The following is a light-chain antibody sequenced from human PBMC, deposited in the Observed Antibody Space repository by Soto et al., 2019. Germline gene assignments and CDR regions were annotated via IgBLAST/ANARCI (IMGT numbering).Light chain of an antibody. V-gene: IGKV3-15*01. CDR3: QQYHIWPPWT. J-gene: IGKJ1*01. CDR1: QSIRSN. CDR2: GAS. Sequence: EIVMTQSPDTLSVSPGEGATLSCRVSQSIRSNSAWYQQRPGQAPRLLMYGASTRADGIPARFTGSGSGTEFTLTISSLQSEDFAVYYCQQYHIWPPWTSGQGTKVELK.